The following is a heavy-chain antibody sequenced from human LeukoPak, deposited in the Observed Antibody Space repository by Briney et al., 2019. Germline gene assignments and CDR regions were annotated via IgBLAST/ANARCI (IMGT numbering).Heavy chain of an antibody. Sequence: ASVKVSCKASGDTFNSHALSWVRQAPGQGLEWMGWISAYNGNTNYAQKLQGRVTMTTDTSTGTAYMELRSLRSDDTAVYYCARAPYSGSYYVDYWGQGTLVTVSS. J-gene: IGHJ4*02. CDR2: ISAYNGNT. CDR3: ARAPYSGSYYVDY. CDR1: GDTFNSHA. D-gene: IGHD1-26*01. V-gene: IGHV1-18*01.